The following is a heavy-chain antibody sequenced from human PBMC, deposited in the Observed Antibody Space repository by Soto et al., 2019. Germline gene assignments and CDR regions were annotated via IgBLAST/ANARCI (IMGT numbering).Heavy chain of an antibody. V-gene: IGHV3-48*03. D-gene: IGHD6-13*01. CDR1: GSTFKSHE. J-gene: IGHJ4*02. Sequence: PGGSLRLSCVASGSTFKSHEMNWIRQAPGKGLEWISSISGSGTTKYADSVKGRFTISRDNAHKSIYLEMNSLRVEDTAVYYCARGGIHWGQGALVTVSS. CDR2: ISGSGTT. CDR3: ARGGIH.